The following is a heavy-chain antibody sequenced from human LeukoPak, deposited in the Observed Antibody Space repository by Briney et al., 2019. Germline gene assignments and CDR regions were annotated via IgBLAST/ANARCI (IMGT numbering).Heavy chain of an antibody. J-gene: IGHJ4*02. D-gene: IGHD3-9*01. V-gene: IGHV3-21*01. CDR1: GFTFSVYS. CDR2: IATSTTYI. CDR3: FKQKTAYDILTGYRPKMVDY. Sequence: GGSLRLSCAASGFTFSVYSMSWVRQAPGNGLEWFSSIATSTTYIDYADSVKGRFTISRDNAKNSLYLQMNSLRAEDTAVYFFFKQKTAYDILTGYRPKMVDYWGQGTLVTVSS.